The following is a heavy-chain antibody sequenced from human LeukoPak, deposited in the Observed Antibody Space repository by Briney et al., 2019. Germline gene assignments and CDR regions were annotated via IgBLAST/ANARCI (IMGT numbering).Heavy chain of an antibody. D-gene: IGHD3-3*01. CDR1: GFTFSSYA. V-gene: IGHV3-64D*09. CDR3: VKPNYDFWSGYQYYGMDV. CDR2: ISSNEGST. Sequence: GGSLRLSCSASGFTFSSYAMHWVRQAPGKGLEYVSSISSNEGSTYYADSVKGRFTISRDNSKNTLYLQMSSLRPDDTAVYFCVKPNYDFWSGYQYYGMDVWGQGTTVTVSS. J-gene: IGHJ6*02.